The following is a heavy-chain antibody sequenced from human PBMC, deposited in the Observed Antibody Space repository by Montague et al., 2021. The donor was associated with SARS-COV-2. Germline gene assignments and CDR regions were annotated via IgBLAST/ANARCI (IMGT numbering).Heavy chain of an antibody. D-gene: IGHD6-6*01. Sequence: SETLSLTCTVSGGSISSSNYYWDWIRQPPGKGLEWIGSIYDSGSTYYNPSLKSRVTISVDTSKNQFSLKLSSVTAADTAVYYCARGREYSSSAGFDYWGQETLVTVSS. CDR2: IYDSGST. CDR1: GGSISSSNYY. CDR3: ARGREYSSSAGFDY. V-gene: IGHV4-39*07. J-gene: IGHJ4*02.